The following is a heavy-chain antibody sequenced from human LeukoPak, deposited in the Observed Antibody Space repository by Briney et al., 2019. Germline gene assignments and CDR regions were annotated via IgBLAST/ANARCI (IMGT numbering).Heavy chain of an antibody. CDR2: IWYDGSNK. D-gene: IGHD3-16*02. V-gene: IGHV3-33*06. CDR1: GFTFSSYG. CDR3: AKDREGYVWGSYRWGGYLFDY. Sequence: GGSLRLSCAASGFTFSSYGMHWVRQAPGKGLEWVAVIWYDGSNKYYADSVKGRFTISRDNSKNTLYLQMNSLRAEDTAVYYCAKDREGYVWGSYRWGGYLFDYWGQGTLVTVSS. J-gene: IGHJ4*02.